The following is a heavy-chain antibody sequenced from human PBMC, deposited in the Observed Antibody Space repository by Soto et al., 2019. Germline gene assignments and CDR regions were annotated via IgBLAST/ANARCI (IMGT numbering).Heavy chain of an antibody. V-gene: IGHV3-33*03. Sequence: GGSLRLSCAACGFAFGNYGIHWVREAPGKGLEWVAVIWSDGSSKYYGDSAKGRFTISRDNAKTSLYLQINSLRAEDMAVFYCVSWADAADEDYFHHWGQGTLVTVSS. CDR3: VSWADAADEDYFHH. J-gene: IGHJ1*01. D-gene: IGHD3-16*01. CDR2: IWSDGSSK. CDR1: GFAFGNYG.